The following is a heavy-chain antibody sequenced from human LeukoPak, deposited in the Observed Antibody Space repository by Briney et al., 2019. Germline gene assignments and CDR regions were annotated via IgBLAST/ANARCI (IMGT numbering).Heavy chain of an antibody. CDR1: GFTFSSYS. CDR3: ARDQTTVANGYFDL. D-gene: IGHD4-23*01. V-gene: IGHV3-21*01. J-gene: IGHJ2*01. CDR2: ISSSSSYI. Sequence: GGSLRLSCAASGFTFSSYSMNWVRQAPGEGLEWVSSISSSSSYIYYADSVKGRFTISRDNAKNSLYLQMNSLRAEDTAVYYCARDQTTVANGYFDLWGRGTLVTVSS.